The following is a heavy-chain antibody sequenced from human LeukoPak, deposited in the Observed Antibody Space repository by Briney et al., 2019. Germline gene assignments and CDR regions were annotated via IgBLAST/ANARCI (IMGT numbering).Heavy chain of an antibody. Sequence: SETLSLTCTVSGGSISSSSYYWGWIRQPPGKGLEWIGSIYYSGSTYYNPSLKSRVTISVDTSKNQFSLKLSSVTAADTAVYYCARRYSSSWYDGYYFDYWGQGTLVTVSS. D-gene: IGHD6-13*01. CDR1: GGSISSSSYY. J-gene: IGHJ4*02. CDR3: ARRYSSSWYDGYYFDY. CDR2: IYYSGST. V-gene: IGHV4-39*07.